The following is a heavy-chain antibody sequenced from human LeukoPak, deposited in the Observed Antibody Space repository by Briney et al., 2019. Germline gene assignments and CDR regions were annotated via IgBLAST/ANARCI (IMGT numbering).Heavy chain of an antibody. J-gene: IGHJ6*02. CDR2: ISSSCSII. CDR3: ARGEGRWASYGMDV. V-gene: IGHV3-48*04. Sequence: GGSLRLSCAPSGFTFSNAWMSWVRHAPGKGLEWVSYISSSCSIIYYADSVKGRFTISKDNAKNSLYLQMNSLRAEDTAVYYCARGEGRWASYGMDVWGQGTTVTVSS. CDR1: GFTFSNAW. D-gene: IGHD4-23*01.